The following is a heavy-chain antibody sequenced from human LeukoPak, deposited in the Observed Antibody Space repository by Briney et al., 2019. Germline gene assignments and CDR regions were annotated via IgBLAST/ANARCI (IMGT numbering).Heavy chain of an antibody. V-gene: IGHV3-21*06. CDR1: GFTFSSYS. D-gene: IGHD3-10*01. CDR3: VRERFHGSGAPKFDF. CDR2: ISGSGSYI. Sequence: GGSLRLSCAASGFTFSSYSMNWVRQAPRKGLEWVSCISGSGSYIYYADSVKGRFTISRDNAKNSLHLQVNSLRAEDTAVYYCVRERFHGSGAPKFDFWGQGTLVTVSS. J-gene: IGHJ4*02.